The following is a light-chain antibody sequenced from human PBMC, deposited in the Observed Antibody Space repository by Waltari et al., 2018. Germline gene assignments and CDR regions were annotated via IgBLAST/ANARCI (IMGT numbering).Light chain of an antibody. Sequence: DIVMTQSPDSLAVSLGERATINCKSSKSVFLSGHNYNGLAWYQQKPGQPPKLLIYWASARVSGVPDRFSGSGSETDFSLTISSLQPDDFATYYCQQYNSYPWTFGQGTKVEIK. CDR3: QQYNSYPWT. V-gene: IGKV4-1*01. CDR1: KSVFLSGHNYNG. J-gene: IGKJ1*01. CDR2: WAS.